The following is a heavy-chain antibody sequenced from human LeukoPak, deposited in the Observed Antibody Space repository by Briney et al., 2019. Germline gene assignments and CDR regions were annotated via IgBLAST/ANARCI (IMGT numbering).Heavy chain of an antibody. Sequence: ASVKVSCKASGYTFTGYYMQWVRKAPGQGLEWMERINPNSGGTNYAQKFQGRVTMTRDTSISTAYMELSRLRSDDTAVYDCARGPPSIAVAYDLYYYYMDVWGKGTTVTVSS. CDR1: GYTFTGYY. CDR2: INPNSGGT. V-gene: IGHV1-2*06. J-gene: IGHJ6*03. CDR3: ARGPPSIAVAYDLYYYYMDV. D-gene: IGHD6-19*01.